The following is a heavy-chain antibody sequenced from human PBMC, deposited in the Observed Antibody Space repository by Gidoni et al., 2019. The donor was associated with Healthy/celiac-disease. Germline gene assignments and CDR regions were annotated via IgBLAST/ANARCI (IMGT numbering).Heavy chain of an antibody. D-gene: IGHD2-15*01. CDR3: ARGPRSTVVAYYFDY. Sequence: QVQLQQWGAGLLKPSETLSLTCAVYGGSFSGYYWSWIRQPPGKGLEWIGEINHSGGTNENPSLKSRVTISVDTSKNQFSLKLSSVTAADTAVYYCARGPRSTVVAYYFDYWGQGTLVTVSS. CDR1: GGSFSGYY. V-gene: IGHV4-34*01. CDR2: INHSGGT. J-gene: IGHJ4*02.